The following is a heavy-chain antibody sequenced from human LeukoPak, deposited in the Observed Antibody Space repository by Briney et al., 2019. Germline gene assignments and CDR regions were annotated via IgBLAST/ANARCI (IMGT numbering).Heavy chain of an antibody. CDR3: ARHTIAADFIDY. Sequence: ASVKVSCKASGYTFTTYGITWVRQAPGQGLEWMGWTSAHNGNTKYAQKLQGRVTMTTDTSTRTAYMELRSLRSDDTAVYYCARHTIAADFIDYWGQGTLVTVSS. CDR1: GYTFTTYG. V-gene: IGHV1-18*01. J-gene: IGHJ4*02. CDR2: TSAHNGNT. D-gene: IGHD6-13*01.